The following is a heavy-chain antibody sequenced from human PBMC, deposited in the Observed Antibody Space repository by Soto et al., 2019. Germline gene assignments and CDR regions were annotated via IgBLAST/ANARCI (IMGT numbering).Heavy chain of an antibody. J-gene: IGHJ6*02. Sequence: ASVKVSCKASGYTFTSYGISWLRQAAGQGLEWMGWISAYNGNTNYAQKLQGRVTMTTDTSTSTAYMELRSLRSDDTAVYYCARVVAVAGTVGYYYYGMDVWGQGTTVTVSS. CDR3: ARVVAVAGTVGYYYYGMDV. V-gene: IGHV1-18*04. CDR1: GYTFTSYG. CDR2: ISAYNGNT. D-gene: IGHD6-19*01.